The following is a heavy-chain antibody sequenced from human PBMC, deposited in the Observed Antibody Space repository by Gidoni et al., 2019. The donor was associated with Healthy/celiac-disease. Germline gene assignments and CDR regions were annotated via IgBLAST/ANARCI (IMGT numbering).Heavy chain of an antibody. J-gene: IGHJ6*02. D-gene: IGHD2-2*01. CDR3: AREGVLAVVVPAAMGNYYGMDV. CDR2: INAGNGNT. Sequence: QVQLVQSGAEVKKPGASVKVSCKASGSTFTSYAMHWVRQAPGQRLEWMGWINAGNGNTKDSQKFQGRVTITRDTSASTAYMELSSLRSEDTAVYYCAREGVLAVVVPAAMGNYYGMDVWGQGTTVTVSS. V-gene: IGHV1-3*01. CDR1: GSTFTSYA.